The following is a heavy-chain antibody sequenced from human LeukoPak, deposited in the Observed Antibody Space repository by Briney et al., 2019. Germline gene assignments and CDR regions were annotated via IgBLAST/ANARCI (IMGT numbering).Heavy chain of an antibody. V-gene: IGHV4-30-2*01. Sequence: SETLSLTCTVSGGSISSGGYYWSWIRQPPGKGLEWIGYIYHSGSTYYNPSLKSRVTISVDRSKNQFSLKLSSVTAADTAVYYCARGGYSGYDPFDYWGQGTLVTVSS. CDR1: GGSISSGGYY. CDR2: IYHSGST. J-gene: IGHJ4*02. D-gene: IGHD5-12*01. CDR3: ARGGYSGYDPFDY.